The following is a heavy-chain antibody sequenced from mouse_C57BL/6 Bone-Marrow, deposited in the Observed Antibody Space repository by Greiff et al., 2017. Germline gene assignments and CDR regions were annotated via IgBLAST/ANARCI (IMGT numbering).Heavy chain of an antibody. J-gene: IGHJ1*03. CDR1: GYTFTDYN. Sequence: EVQLVESGPELVKPGASVKIPCKASGYTFTDYNMDWVKQSPGKGLEWIGDINPNNGGTIYNQKFKGKATLTVDKSSSTAYMELRSLTSEDTAVYYRARRGVYAGYFWGYFEVGGTGTTVTVSS. CDR3: ARRGVYAGYFWGYFEV. V-gene: IGHV1-18*01. CDR2: INPNNGGT. D-gene: IGHD2-3*01.